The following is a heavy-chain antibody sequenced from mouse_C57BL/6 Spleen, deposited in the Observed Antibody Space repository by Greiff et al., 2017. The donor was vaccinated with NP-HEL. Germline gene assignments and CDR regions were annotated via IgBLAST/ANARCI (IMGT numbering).Heavy chain of an antibody. CDR2: IYPGDGDT. CDR3: ARGGEHYAMDY. CDR1: GYAFSSYW. V-gene: IGHV1-80*01. Sequence: QVQLQQSGAELVKPGASVKISCKASGYAFSSYWMNWVKQRPGQGLEWIGQIYPGDGDTNYNGKFKGKATLTADKSSSTAYMQLSSRTSEDSAVYCCARGGEHYAMDYWGQGTSVTVSS. J-gene: IGHJ4*01.